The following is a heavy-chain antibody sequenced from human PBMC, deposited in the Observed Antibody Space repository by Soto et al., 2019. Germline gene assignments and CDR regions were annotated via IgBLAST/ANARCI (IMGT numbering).Heavy chain of an antibody. CDR2: IYSGGST. CDR1: GFTVSSNY. CDR3: ARAGLAVAGTGSAFDI. V-gene: IGHV3-53*01. D-gene: IGHD6-19*01. Sequence: VGSLRLSCAASGFTVSSNYMSWVRQAPGKGLEWVSVIYSGGSTYYADSVKGRFTISRDNSKNTLYLQMNSLRAEDTAVYYCARAGLAVAGTGSAFDIWGQGTMVTVSS. J-gene: IGHJ3*02.